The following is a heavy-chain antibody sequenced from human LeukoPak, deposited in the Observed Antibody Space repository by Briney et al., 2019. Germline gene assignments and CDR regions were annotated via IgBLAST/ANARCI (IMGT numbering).Heavy chain of an antibody. CDR2: IRSKIYGGTP. CDR1: GFTFGDYA. V-gene: IGHV3-49*04. Sequence: GGSLRLSCTASGFTFGDYAMTWVRQAPGKVLEWVGFIRSKIYGGTPEYAASVEGRFTISRDDSKGIAYLQMNSLKTEDTAVYYCTRDQTPYYWGQGTLVTVSS. J-gene: IGHJ4*02. CDR3: TRDQTPYY.